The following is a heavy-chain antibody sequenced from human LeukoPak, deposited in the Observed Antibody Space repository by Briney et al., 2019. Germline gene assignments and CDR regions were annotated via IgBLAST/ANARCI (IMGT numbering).Heavy chain of an antibody. D-gene: IGHD3-22*01. J-gene: IGHJ3*02. CDR3: ARDATMIVVVEDAFDI. CDR2: INHSGST. CDR1: GGSFSSYY. V-gene: IGHV4-34*01. Sequence: PSETLSLTCTVYGGSFSSYYWSWIRQPPGKGLEWIGEINHSGSTDYNPSLKSRVTISVDTSKNQFSLKLSSVTAADTAVYYCARDATMIVVVEDAFDIWGQGTMVTVSS.